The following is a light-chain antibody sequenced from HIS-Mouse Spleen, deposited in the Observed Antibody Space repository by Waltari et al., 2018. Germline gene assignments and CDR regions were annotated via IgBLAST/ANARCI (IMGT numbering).Light chain of an antibody. V-gene: IGLV2-23*01. CDR2: EGS. CDR1: SSDVGSYNL. Sequence: QSALTQPASVSGSPGQSITISCTGTSSDVGSYNLVPWYQRHPGKAPKLMIYEGSKRPSGVSNRFSGSKSGNTASLTISGLQAEDEADYYCCSYAGSSTYVFGTGTKVTVL. J-gene: IGLJ1*01. CDR3: CSYAGSSTYV.